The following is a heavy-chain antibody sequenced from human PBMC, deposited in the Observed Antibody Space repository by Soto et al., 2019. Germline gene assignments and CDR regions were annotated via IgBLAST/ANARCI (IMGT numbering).Heavy chain of an antibody. CDR2: IYYSGST. Sequence: QLQLQESGPGLVKPSETLSLTCTVSGGSISSSSYYWGWIRQPPGKGLEWIGSIYYSGSTYYNPSLKSRVTISVDTSKNQFSLKLSSVTAADTAVYYCARHWVVGGGWYFDLWGRGTLVTVSS. J-gene: IGHJ2*01. CDR3: ARHWVVGGGWYFDL. D-gene: IGHD2-21*01. CDR1: GGSISSSSYY. V-gene: IGHV4-39*01.